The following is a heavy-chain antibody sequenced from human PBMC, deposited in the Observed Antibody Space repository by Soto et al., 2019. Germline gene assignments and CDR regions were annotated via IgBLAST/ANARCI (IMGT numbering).Heavy chain of an antibody. V-gene: IGHV3-21*01. Sequence: GGSLRLSCAVSGFPLEKYGMNWVRQAPGKGLEWVSSISFSGDYIYYADSVKGRFTISRDNARNSVSLQMNTLRVEDMAVYYCAREDSIIIPAVSDFWGQGTLVTVSS. J-gene: IGHJ4*02. CDR2: ISFSGDYI. CDR1: GFPLEKYG. CDR3: AREDSIIIPAVSDF. D-gene: IGHD2-2*01.